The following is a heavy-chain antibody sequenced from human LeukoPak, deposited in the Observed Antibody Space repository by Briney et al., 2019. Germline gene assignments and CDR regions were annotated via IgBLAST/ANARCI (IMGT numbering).Heavy chain of an antibody. D-gene: IGHD3-9*01. CDR1: GGSISSYY. V-gene: IGHV4-59*01. CDR2: IYYSGNT. CDR3: ARSGTLTGYLF. Sequence: PSETLSLTCTVSGGSISSYYWSWIRQAPGKGLEWIGYIYYSGNTNYNPSLQSRVTISVDTSKNQFSLKLSSVTAADTVVYYYARSGTLTGYLFWGQGTLVTVSS. J-gene: IGHJ4*02.